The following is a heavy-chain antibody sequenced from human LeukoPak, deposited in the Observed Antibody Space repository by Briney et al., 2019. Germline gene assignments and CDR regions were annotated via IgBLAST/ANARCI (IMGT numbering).Heavy chain of an antibody. J-gene: IGHJ4*02. Sequence: ASVKVSCKASGYTFTGYYMHWVRQAPGQGLEWMGWINPNSGGTNYAQKFQGRVTMTRDTSISTAYMELSRLRSDDTAVYYCARAPGKKQQLVNVADYFDYWGQGTLVTVSS. CDR2: INPNSGGT. D-gene: IGHD6-13*01. CDR1: GYTFTGYY. V-gene: IGHV1-2*02. CDR3: ARAPGKKQQLVNVADYFDY.